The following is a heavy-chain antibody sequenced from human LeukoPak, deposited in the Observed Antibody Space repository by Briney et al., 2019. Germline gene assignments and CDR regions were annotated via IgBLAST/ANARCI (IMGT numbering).Heavy chain of an antibody. J-gene: IGHJ4*02. CDR1: GYTFTDSY. Sequence: ASVKVSCKASGYTFTDSYMDWVRQAPGQGLEWMGWINPNSGDTNYAQKFQGRVTMTRDTSISTAYMELSWLTSDDTAVYYCTRDINWNYGYWGQGTLVTVSS. V-gene: IGHV1-2*02. CDR3: TRDINWNYGY. CDR2: INPNSGDT. D-gene: IGHD1-7*01.